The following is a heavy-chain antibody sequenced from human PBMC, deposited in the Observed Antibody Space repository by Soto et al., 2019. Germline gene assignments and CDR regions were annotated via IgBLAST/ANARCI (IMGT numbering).Heavy chain of an antibody. CDR2: ISAYNGNT. D-gene: IGHD5-18*01. J-gene: IGHJ6*02. CDR1: GYTFTSYG. Sequence: ASVKVSCKASGYTFTSYGISWVRQAPGQGLEWMGWISAYNGNTNYAQKLQGRVTMTRDTSIDTAYMELTRLRSDDTAVYYCARDAAMGDYYHYGMDVWGQGTPVTVSS. V-gene: IGHV1-18*04. CDR3: ARDAAMGDYYHYGMDV.